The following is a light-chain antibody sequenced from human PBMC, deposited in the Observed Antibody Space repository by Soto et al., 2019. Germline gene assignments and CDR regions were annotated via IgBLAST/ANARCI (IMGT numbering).Light chain of an antibody. V-gene: IGKV3-20*01. CDR2: DAS. CDR3: QQYGSSPIT. Sequence: EVVMTQSPATLPVSPGERAALSCRASQSVSSNLAWYQQKPGQAPRVLIYDASTRATGIPDRFSGSGSGTDFTLTISRLEPEDFAVYYCQQYGSSPITFGQGTRLEIK. CDR1: QSVSSN. J-gene: IGKJ5*01.